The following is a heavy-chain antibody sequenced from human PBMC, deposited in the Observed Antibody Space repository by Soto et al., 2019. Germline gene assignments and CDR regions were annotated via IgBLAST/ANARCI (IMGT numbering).Heavy chain of an antibody. CDR3: ARGANYYFAFDI. V-gene: IGHV3-66*02. Sequence: GGSLRLSCAASGFTVSSNYMSWVRQAPGKGLEWVSVIYSGGSTYYADSVKGRFTISRDNSKNTLYLQMNSLRAEDTVVYYCARGANYYFAFDIWGQGTMVTVSS. J-gene: IGHJ3*02. CDR1: GFTVSSNY. CDR2: IYSGGST. D-gene: IGHD1-26*01.